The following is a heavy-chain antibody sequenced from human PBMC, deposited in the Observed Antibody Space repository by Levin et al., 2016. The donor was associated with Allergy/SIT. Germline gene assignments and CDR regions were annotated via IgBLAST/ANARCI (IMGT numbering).Heavy chain of an antibody. J-gene: IGHJ5*02. CDR2: ISGSGDKT. V-gene: IGHV3-23*01. CDR3: AKQFVYNWFDP. Sequence: WIRQPPGKGLEWVATISGSGDKTDYADSAKGRFTISRDNSKNTLYLQMNGLRAEDTALYYCAKQFVYNWFDPWGQGTLVTVSS. D-gene: IGHD3-10*01.